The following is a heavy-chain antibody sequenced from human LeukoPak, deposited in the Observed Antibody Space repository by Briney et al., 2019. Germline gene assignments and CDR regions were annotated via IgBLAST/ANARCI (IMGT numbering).Heavy chain of an antibody. V-gene: IGHV1-69*13. CDR3: ARVDPLYSSGWYPLDY. J-gene: IGHJ4*02. CDR2: IIPIFGTA. D-gene: IGHD6-19*01. Sequence: GASVKVSCKASGGTFSSYAISWVRQAPGQGLEWMGGIIPIFGTANYAQKFQGRVTITADESTSTAYMELSSLRSEDTAVYYCARVDPLYSSGWYPLDYWGQGTLVTVSS. CDR1: GGTFSSYA.